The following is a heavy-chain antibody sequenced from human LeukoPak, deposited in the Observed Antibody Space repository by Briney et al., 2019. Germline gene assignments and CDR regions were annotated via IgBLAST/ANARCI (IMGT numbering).Heavy chain of an antibody. V-gene: IGHV1-2*04. J-gene: IGHJ3*02. CDR1: GYTFTVYY. CDR3: ARGGITGTTRGPTRLNDAFDI. CDR2: INPNSGGT. Sequence: ASVKVSCKASGYTFTVYYMHWVRQAPGQGLEWMGRINPNSGGTNYAQKFQGWVTMTRDTSISTAYMELSRLRSDDTAVYYCARGGITGTTRGPTRLNDAFDIWGQGTMVTVSS. D-gene: IGHD1-20*01.